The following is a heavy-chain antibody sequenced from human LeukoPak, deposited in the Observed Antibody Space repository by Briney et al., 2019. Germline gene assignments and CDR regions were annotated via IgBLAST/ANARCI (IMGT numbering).Heavy chain of an antibody. D-gene: IGHD3-22*01. V-gene: IGHV3-9*01. Sequence: PGGSLRLSCAAPGFTFDDYAMHWVRQAPGKGLEWVSGISWNSGSIGYADSVKGRFTISRDNAKNSLYLQMNSLRADDTALYYCAKDMDDSSGYYYFDYWGQGTLVTVSS. CDR3: AKDMDDSSGYYYFDY. J-gene: IGHJ4*02. CDR1: GFTFDDYA. CDR2: ISWNSGSI.